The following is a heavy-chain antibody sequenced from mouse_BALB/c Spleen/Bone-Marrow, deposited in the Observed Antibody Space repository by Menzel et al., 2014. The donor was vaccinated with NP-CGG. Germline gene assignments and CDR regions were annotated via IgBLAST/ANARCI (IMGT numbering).Heavy chain of an antibody. Sequence: VQLVESGAELVRPWSSVKISCKASGYAFSNFWMNWVKQRPGQGLEWIGQIHPGDGDTNNNGKFKGKATLTTDKSSSTAYMQLSSLSSEDSAVYFCARVYYGNLDYWGQGTTLTVSS. CDR2: IHPGDGDT. J-gene: IGHJ2*01. D-gene: IGHD2-1*01. V-gene: IGHV1-80*01. CDR1: GYAFSNFW. CDR3: ARVYYGNLDY.